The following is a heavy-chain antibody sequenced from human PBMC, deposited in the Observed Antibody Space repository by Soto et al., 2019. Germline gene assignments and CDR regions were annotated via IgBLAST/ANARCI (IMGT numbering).Heavy chain of an antibody. CDR1: GGTFSSYA. CDR2: IIPIFGTA. J-gene: IGHJ5*02. CDR3: ARGDCSSTSCYGNWFDP. D-gene: IGHD2-2*01. Sequence: SVKVSCKASGGTFSSYAISWVRQAPGQGLEWMGGIIPIFGTANYAQKFQGRVTITADESTSTAYMELSSLRSEDTAVYYCARGDCSSTSCYGNWFDPWGQGTLVTSPQ. V-gene: IGHV1-69*13.